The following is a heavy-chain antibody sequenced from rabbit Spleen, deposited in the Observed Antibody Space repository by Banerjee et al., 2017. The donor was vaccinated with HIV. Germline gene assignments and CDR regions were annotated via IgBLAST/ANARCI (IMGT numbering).Heavy chain of an antibody. D-gene: IGHD8-1*01. V-gene: IGHV1S45*01. CDR2: VNIVTGKS. CDR1: GVSFSDKDV. J-gene: IGHJ6*01. CDR3: VRDTGSSFSSYGMDL. Sequence: EQLEESGGGLVKPEGSLTLTCKASGVSFSDKDVMCWVRQTPGKGLEWIACVNIVTGKSVYASWAKGRFIMSRTSSTTVTLQMTSLTDADTATYFCVRDTGSSFSSYGMDLWGPGTLVTVS.